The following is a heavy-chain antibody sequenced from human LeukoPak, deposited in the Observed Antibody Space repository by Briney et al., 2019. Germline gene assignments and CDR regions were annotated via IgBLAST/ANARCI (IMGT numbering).Heavy chain of an antibody. CDR2: IRSKANSYAT. CDR3: TRGRYYYDSSGYYGRHMDV. Sequence: PGGSLRLSRAASGFTFSGSAMHWVRQASGKGLEWVGRIRSKANSYATAYAASVKGRFTISRDDSKNTTYLQMNSLKTEDTAVYYCTRGRYYYDSSGYYGRHMDVWGKGTTVTVSS. J-gene: IGHJ6*03. V-gene: IGHV3-73*01. CDR1: GFTFSGSA. D-gene: IGHD3-22*01.